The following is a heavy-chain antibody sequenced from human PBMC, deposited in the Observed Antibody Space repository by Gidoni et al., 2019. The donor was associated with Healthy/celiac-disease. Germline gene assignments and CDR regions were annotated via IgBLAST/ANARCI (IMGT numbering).Heavy chain of an antibody. CDR2: INHSGST. CDR3: ARDSAALVY. V-gene: IGHV4-34*01. Sequence: QFQLQPWGAGLLKPSETLSLTCAVSVGSFSGYYWSWIRQPPGKGLEWIGEINHSGSTNYNPSLKSRVTISVDTSKNQCSLKLSSVTAADTAVYDCARDSAALVYWGQGTLVTVSS. D-gene: IGHD2-8*02. CDR1: VGSFSGYY. J-gene: IGHJ4*02.